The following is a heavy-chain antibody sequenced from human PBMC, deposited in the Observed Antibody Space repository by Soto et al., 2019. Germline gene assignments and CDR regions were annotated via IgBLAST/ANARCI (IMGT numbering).Heavy chain of an antibody. CDR1: GGSISSSSYY. J-gene: IGHJ4*02. CDR2: IYYSGST. CDR3: ARQRLGELSSADYFDY. D-gene: IGHD3-16*02. Sequence: QLQLQESGPGLVKPSETLSLTCTVSGGSISSSSYYWGWIRQPPGKGLEWIGSIYYSGSTYYNPSLKSRVTISVDTSKNQFSLKLSSVTAADTAVYYCARQRLGELSSADYFDYWGQGTLVTVSS. V-gene: IGHV4-39*01.